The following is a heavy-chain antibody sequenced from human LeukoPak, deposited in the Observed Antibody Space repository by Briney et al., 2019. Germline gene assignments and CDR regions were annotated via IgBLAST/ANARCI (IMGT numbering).Heavy chain of an antibody. CDR3: ARGVTTWFDP. V-gene: IGHV1-69*04. J-gene: IGHJ5*02. Sequence: HRASVKVSCKASGGTFSSYAISWVRQAPGQGLEWMGRIIPILGITNYAQKFQGRVTITADKSTSTAYMELSSLRSEDTAVYYCARGVTTWFDPWGQGTLVTVSS. CDR1: GGTFSSYA. CDR2: IIPILGIT. D-gene: IGHD3-22*01.